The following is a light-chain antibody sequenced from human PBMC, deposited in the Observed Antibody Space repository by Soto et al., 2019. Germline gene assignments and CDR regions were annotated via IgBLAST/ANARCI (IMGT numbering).Light chain of an antibody. Sequence: EIVLTQSPGTLSLSAGERATLSCRASQSVTTDSVAWYQQRPGQPPRLLIYGTSNRATGIPDRFSGSGSETDFTLTISRLEPEDFAVYFCQQSGGSLYTFGQGTKVEIK. CDR1: QSVTTDS. V-gene: IGKV3-20*01. CDR3: QQSGGSLYT. J-gene: IGKJ2*01. CDR2: GTS.